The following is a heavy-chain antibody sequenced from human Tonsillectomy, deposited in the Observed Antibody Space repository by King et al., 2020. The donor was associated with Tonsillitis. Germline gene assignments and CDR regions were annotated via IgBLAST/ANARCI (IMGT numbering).Heavy chain of an antibody. J-gene: IGHJ6*02. V-gene: IGHV3-48*02. CDR2: ITSSSSTK. CDR1: GFPFSDSS. Sequence: VQLVASVGGLVQPGGSLRLSCAASGFPFSDSSLNLVRQAPGKGLEWVSYITSSSSTKYYADSVKGRFTLSRDNAKNSLSLQLNSLRDEDTAVYYGAREGEGVGRRGGWGQGTTGT. D-gene: IGHD3-16*01. CDR3: AREGEGVGRRGG.